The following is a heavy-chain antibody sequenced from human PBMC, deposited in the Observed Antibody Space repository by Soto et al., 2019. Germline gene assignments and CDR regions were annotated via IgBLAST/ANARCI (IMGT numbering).Heavy chain of an antibody. CDR2: INSDGSST. D-gene: IGHD3-3*01. CDR3: ASGLEEWRRPRVI. CDR1: ESTLSSHW. J-gene: IGHJ3*02. Sequence: EVQLVESGGGLVQPEGSLRLSCTASESTLSSHWMHWVRQAPGKGLVWVSRINSDGSSTTYADSVKGRFTISRDNAKNTMYLQMNSLRAEDTAVYYCASGLEEWRRPRVIWGQGTLVTVSS. V-gene: IGHV3-74*03.